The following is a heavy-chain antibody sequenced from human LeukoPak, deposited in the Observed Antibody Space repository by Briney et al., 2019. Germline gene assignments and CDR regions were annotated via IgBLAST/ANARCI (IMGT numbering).Heavy chain of an antibody. CDR3: TREMIRGVYAY. CDR2: INPGGGST. Sequence: ASVKVSCKASGYTFTSYYMHWVRQAPGQGLEWVGIINPGGGSTSYAQKFQGRVTMTRDMSTSTIYMDLSSLRSEDTAVYYCTREMIRGVYAYWGQGTLVTVSS. CDR1: GYTFTSYY. J-gene: IGHJ4*02. D-gene: IGHD3-10*01. V-gene: IGHV1-46*01.